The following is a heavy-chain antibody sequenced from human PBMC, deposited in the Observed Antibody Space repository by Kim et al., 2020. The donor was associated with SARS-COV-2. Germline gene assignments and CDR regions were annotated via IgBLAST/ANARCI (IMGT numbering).Heavy chain of an antibody. Sequence: GESLKISCKGPGYSFSTYWINWVRQMPGKGLEWMGRIDPSDSYTNYSPSFRGHVTISADKSISTAYLQWSSLKASDTAIYYCARHGFDIWGQGTMVTVSS. CDR1: GYSFSTYW. V-gene: IGHV5-10-1*01. CDR3: ARHGFDI. J-gene: IGHJ3*02. CDR2: IDPSDSYT.